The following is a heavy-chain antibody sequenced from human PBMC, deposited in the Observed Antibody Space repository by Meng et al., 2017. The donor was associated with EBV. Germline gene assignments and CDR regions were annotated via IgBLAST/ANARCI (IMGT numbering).Heavy chain of an antibody. CDR2: IYYSGST. V-gene: IGHV4-39*07. CDR3: ARVVATIFTNWFDP. CDR1: GCSISSSSSY. D-gene: IGHD5-12*01. Sequence: QEPGPGVVTSSEALSLTCTVSGCSISSSSSYWGWIRQPPGKGLEWIGSIYYSGSTYYNPSLKSRVTISVDTSKNQFSLKLSSVTAADTAVYYCARVVATIFTNWFDPWGQGTLVTVSS. J-gene: IGHJ5*02.